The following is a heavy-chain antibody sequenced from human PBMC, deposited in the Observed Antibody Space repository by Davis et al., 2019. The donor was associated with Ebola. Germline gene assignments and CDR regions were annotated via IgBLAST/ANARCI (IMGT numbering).Heavy chain of an antibody. D-gene: IGHD3-9*01. Sequence: ASVKVSCKASGYTFTGYYMHWVRQAPGQGLEWMGRINSNNGDTSISTTYLELSSLRSDDTAMYYCARELLVTGYKCADYWGQGTLVTVSS. CDR2: INSNNG. CDR3: ARELLVTGYKCADY. CDR1: GYTFTGYY. J-gene: IGHJ4*02. V-gene: IGHV1-2*02.